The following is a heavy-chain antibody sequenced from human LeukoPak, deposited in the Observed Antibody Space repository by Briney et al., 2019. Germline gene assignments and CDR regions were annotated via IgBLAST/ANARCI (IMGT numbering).Heavy chain of an antibody. J-gene: IGHJ4*02. CDR1: GFTFSSYG. Sequence: GGSLRLSCAASGFTFSSYGMHWVRQAPGKGLEWVAFIRFDESKAFYADSVKGRFTISRDNSRNTLFLQMNSLRVEDTAVYYCAKDLYGSGSYETRLFDYWGQGTLVTVSS. CDR2: IRFDESKA. D-gene: IGHD3-10*01. V-gene: IGHV3-30*02. CDR3: AKDLYGSGSYETRLFDY.